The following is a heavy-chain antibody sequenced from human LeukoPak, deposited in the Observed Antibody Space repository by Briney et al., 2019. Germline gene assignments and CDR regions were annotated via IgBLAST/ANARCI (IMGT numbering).Heavy chain of an antibody. CDR1: GFTFSSYS. V-gene: IGHV3-48*02. Sequence: GGSLRPSCAASGFTFSSYSMNWVRQAPGKGLEWVSYISSSSSTIYYADSVKGRFTISRDNAKNSLYLQMNSLRDEDTAVYYCARDFTMIVVVAKDAFDIWGQGTMVTVSS. J-gene: IGHJ3*02. CDR2: ISSSSSTI. D-gene: IGHD3-22*01. CDR3: ARDFTMIVVVAKDAFDI.